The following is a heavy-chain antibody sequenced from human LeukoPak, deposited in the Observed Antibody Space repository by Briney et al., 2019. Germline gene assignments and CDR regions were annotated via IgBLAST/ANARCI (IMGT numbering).Heavy chain of an antibody. V-gene: IGHV5-51*01. CDR1: GYSFTTYW. Sequence: GESLKISCKGSGYSFTTYWIGWVRQMPGEGLEWMGIIYPGDSDTTYSPSFQGQVTISADKSLSTAYLQWSSLKASDTAIYYCGRVGGAEYSSSQPFDYWGQGTLVTFSS. CDR2: IYPGDSDT. J-gene: IGHJ4*02. CDR3: GRVGGAEYSSSQPFDY. D-gene: IGHD6-13*01.